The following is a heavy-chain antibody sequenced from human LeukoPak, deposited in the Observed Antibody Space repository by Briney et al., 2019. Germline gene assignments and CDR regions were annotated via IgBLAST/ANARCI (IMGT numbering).Heavy chain of an antibody. Sequence: ASVKVSCKASGYTFTSYGISWVRQAPGQGLEWMGWISAYNGNTNYAQKPQGRVTMTTDTSTSTAYMELRSLRSDDTAVYYCARITEEWLRLGDLDYWGQGTLVTVSS. V-gene: IGHV1-18*01. CDR3: ARITEEWLRLGDLDY. CDR2: ISAYNGNT. D-gene: IGHD5-12*01. J-gene: IGHJ4*02. CDR1: GYTFTSYG.